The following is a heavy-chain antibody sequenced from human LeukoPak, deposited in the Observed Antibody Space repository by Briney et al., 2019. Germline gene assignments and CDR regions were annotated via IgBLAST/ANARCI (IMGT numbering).Heavy chain of an antibody. J-gene: IGHJ4*02. Sequence: GGSLRLSCAASGFTVSSNYMSWVRQAPGKGLEWVSVIYSGGSTYYADSVKGRFTISRDNSKNTLYLQMNSLRVGDTAVYYCYAHCSSTSCYVGGYWGQGTLVTVST. CDR2: IYSGGST. CDR3: YAHCSSTSCYVGGY. D-gene: IGHD2-2*01. V-gene: IGHV3-53*01. CDR1: GFTVSSNY.